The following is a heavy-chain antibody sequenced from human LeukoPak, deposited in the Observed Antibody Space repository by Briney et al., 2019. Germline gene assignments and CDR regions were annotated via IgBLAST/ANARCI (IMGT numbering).Heavy chain of an antibody. J-gene: IGHJ4*02. D-gene: IGHD6-19*01. Sequence: ASVKVSCKASGYTFTSYGISWVRQVPGQGLEWMGWISAYNGNTNYAQKLQGRVTMTTDTSTSTAYMELRSLRSDDTAVYYCARDLSGIAVAGTLDYWGQGTLVTVSS. CDR3: ARDLSGIAVAGTLDY. V-gene: IGHV1-18*01. CDR2: ISAYNGNT. CDR1: GYTFTSYG.